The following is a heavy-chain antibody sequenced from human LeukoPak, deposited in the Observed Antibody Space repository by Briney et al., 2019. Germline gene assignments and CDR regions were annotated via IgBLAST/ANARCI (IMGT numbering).Heavy chain of an antibody. CDR2: IKQDGSEK. CDR1: GFTFSSYW. CDR3: AKADSSSWYPYNWFDP. D-gene: IGHD6-13*01. Sequence: GGSLRLSCAASGFTFSSYWMSWVRQAPGKGLEWVANIKQDGSEKYYVDSVKGRFTISRDNAKNSLYLQMNSLRAEDTALYYCAKADSSSWYPYNWFDPWGQGTLVTVSS. V-gene: IGHV3-7*03. J-gene: IGHJ5*02.